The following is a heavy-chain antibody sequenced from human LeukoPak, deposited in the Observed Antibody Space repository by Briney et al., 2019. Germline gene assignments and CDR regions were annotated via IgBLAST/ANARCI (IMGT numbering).Heavy chain of an antibody. CDR1: GFSFSNYA. CDR3: AKDKTMGYYGSGSFCFDY. V-gene: IGHV3-23*01. J-gene: IGHJ4*02. D-gene: IGHD3-10*01. CDR2: ISGSGGST. Sequence: GGSLRLSCAASGFSFSNYAMSWVRQAPGKGLEWVSGISGSGGSTYYADSVKGRFTFSRDNSKNTLYLQMNSLRAEDTAVYYCAKDKTMGYYGSGSFCFDYWGQGTLVTVSS.